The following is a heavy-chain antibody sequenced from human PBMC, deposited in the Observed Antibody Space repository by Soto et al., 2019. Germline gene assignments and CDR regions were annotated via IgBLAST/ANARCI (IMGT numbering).Heavy chain of an antibody. J-gene: IGHJ4*02. V-gene: IGHV1-58*02. CDR3: AAADYYGSGSYIV. CDR2: IVVGSGNT. CDR1: GFTFTSSA. D-gene: IGHD3-10*01. Sequence: GASVKVSCKASGFTFTSSAMQWVRQARGQRLEWIGWIVVGSGNTNYAQKFQERVTITRDMSTSTAYMELSSLRSEDTAVYYCAAADYYGSGSYIVWGQGTLVTVSS.